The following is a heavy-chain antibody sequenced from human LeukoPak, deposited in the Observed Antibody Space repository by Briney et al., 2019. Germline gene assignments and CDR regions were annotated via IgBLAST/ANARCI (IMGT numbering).Heavy chain of an antibody. CDR3: ARVGPYYDSSGYYDY. J-gene: IGHJ4*02. V-gene: IGHV3-23*01. CDR2: ISGLGGTS. D-gene: IGHD3-22*01. Sequence: GGSLRLSCAASGFAFISYGMAWVRQAPGKGLECVSGISGLGGTSYYADSVKGRFIISRDNSNNTLYLQMNSLRVEDTAVYYCARVGPYYDSSGYYDYWGQGTLVTVSS. CDR1: GFAFISYG.